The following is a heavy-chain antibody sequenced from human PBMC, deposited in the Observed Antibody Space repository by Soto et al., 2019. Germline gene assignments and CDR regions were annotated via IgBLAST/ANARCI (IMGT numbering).Heavy chain of an antibody. CDR2: INHSGST. CDR3: AKPRSRPPLFHP. J-gene: IGHJ5*02. V-gene: IGHV4-34*01. Sequence: QVQLQQWGAGLLKPSETLSLTCAVYGGSFSGYYWSWIRQPPGKGLEWLGEINHSGSTNYNPSLKRRGTISVGHSKNQFCLKLSSLTAGDKAVYFCAKPRSRPPLFHPWGQGTLVTVSS. CDR1: GGSFSGYY.